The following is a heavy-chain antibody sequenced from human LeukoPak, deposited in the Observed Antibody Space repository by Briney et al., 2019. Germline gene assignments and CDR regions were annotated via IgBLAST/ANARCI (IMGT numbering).Heavy chain of an antibody. J-gene: IGHJ3*02. CDR3: ARHYDSRNAFDI. CDR1: GGSISSADYY. Sequence: SQTLSLTRSVSGGSISSADYYWSWIRQPPGKGLEWIGYIYYGGIAYYNPSLKSRVTISVDTSKNQFSLKLSSVTAADTAVYYCARHYDSRNAFDIWGQGTMVTVSS. V-gene: IGHV4-30-4*01. CDR2: IYYGGIA. D-gene: IGHD3-22*01.